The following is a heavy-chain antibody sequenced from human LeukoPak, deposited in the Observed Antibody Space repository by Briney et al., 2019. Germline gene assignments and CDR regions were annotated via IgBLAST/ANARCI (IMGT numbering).Heavy chain of an antibody. J-gene: IGHJ4*02. Sequence: PGGSLRLSCAVSGFTFSSYGMSWVRQAPGKGLEWVSANSGSGGSTYYADSVKGRFTISRDNSKNTLYLQMKSLRAEDTAVYYCAKPWREDGDYWSFNYWGQGTLVTVSS. V-gene: IGHV3-23*01. CDR1: GFTFSSYG. CDR2: NSGSGGST. D-gene: IGHD4-17*01. CDR3: AKPWREDGDYWSFNY.